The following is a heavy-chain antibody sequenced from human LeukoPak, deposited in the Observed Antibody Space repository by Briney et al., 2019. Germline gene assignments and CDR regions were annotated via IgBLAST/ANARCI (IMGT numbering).Heavy chain of an antibody. J-gene: IGHJ6*03. Sequence: ASVKVSCKASGYTFTGYYMHWVRQAPGQGLEWMGWINPNRSGTNYAQKFQGRVTMTRDTSISTAYMELSRLRSDDTAVYYCARGREVVVVVAATGYYYYHMDVWGKGTTVTVSS. CDR1: GYTFTGYY. CDR2: INPNRSGT. CDR3: ARGREVVVVVAATGYYYYHMDV. D-gene: IGHD2-15*01. V-gene: IGHV1-2*02.